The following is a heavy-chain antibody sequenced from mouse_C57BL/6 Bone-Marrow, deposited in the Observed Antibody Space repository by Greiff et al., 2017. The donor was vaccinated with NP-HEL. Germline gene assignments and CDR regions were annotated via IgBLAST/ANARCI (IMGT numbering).Heavy chain of an antibody. CDR1: GYTFTDYY. CDR2: INPYNGGT. Sequence: EVQLQQSGPVLVKPGASVKMSCKASGYTFTDYYMNWVKQSHGKSLEWIGVINPYNGGTSYNQKFEGKATLTVDKSSSTAYMELNSLTSEDSAVYSCASAQLRSWFAYWGQGTLVTVSA. CDR3: ASAQLRSWFAY. D-gene: IGHD3-2*02. J-gene: IGHJ3*01. V-gene: IGHV1-19*01.